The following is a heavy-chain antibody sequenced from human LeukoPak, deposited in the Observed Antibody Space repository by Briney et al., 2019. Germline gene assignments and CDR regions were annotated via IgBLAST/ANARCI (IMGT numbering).Heavy chain of an antibody. CDR3: AGLRGILTGYQSEEYYFDY. Sequence: SETLSLTCTVSGGSISSYYWSWIRQPPGKGLEWIGYIYYSGSTNYNPSLKSRVTISVDKSKNQFSLKLSSVTAADTAVYYCAGLRGILTGYQSEEYYFDYWGQGTLVTVSS. CDR1: GGSISSYY. D-gene: IGHD3-9*01. V-gene: IGHV4-59*12. CDR2: IYYSGST. J-gene: IGHJ4*02.